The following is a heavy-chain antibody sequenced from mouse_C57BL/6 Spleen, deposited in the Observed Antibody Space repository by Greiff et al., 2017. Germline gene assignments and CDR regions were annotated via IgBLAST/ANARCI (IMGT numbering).Heavy chain of an antibody. V-gene: IGHV3-6*01. J-gene: IGHJ3*01. CDR2: ISNDGSN. D-gene: IGHD1-1*01. Sequence: ESGPGLVKPSQSLTFSCTVSGYSFTSGYYRYWIRQLPGNKLEWVGYISNDGSNNYNPSLKNRISITRDTSKNQFFLQLKSVTTEDTATYYCERGNNYGISGGLAYWGQGTLVTVSA. CDR3: ERGNNYGISGGLAY. CDR1: GYSFTSGYY.